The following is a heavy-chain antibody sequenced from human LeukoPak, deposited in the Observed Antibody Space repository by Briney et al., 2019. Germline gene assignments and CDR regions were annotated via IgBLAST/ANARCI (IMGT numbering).Heavy chain of an antibody. V-gene: IGHV5-51*01. CDR1: GYSFTTYW. CDR3: ARRLGATQPYFDF. Sequence: GESLKISCKGSGYSFTTYWISWVRQMPGKGLECSGIIHPGDSETRYSPSFQGQVTISADKSITTAYLQWSGLKASDTAMYYCARRLGATQPYFDFWGQGALVTVSS. D-gene: IGHD1-26*01. J-gene: IGHJ4*02. CDR2: IHPGDSET.